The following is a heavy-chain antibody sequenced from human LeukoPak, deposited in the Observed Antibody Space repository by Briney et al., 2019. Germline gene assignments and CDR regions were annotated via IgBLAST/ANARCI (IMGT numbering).Heavy chain of an antibody. J-gene: IGHJ4*02. CDR3: ARSRDYYGSGSYF. V-gene: IGHV1-18*04. D-gene: IGHD3-10*01. CDR1: GYTFTSDY. CDR2: ISAYNGNT. Sequence: GASVKVSCKASGYTFTSDYMHWVRQAPGQGLEWMGWISAYNGNTNYAQKLQGRVTMTTDTSTSTAYMELRSLRSDDTAVYYCARSRDYYGSGSYFWGQGTLVTVSS.